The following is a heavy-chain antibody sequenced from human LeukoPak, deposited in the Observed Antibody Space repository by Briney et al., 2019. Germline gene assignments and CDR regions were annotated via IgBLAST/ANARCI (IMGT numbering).Heavy chain of an antibody. Sequence: SETLSLTCTVSGGSISSYYWSWIRQPPGKGLEWIGYIYYSGSTNYNPSLKSRVTISVDTSKNQFSLKLSSVTAADTAVYYCARQPWGDYVVPLQSYFDLWGRGTLVSVSS. V-gene: IGHV4-59*08. CDR1: GGSISSYY. D-gene: IGHD4-17*01. J-gene: IGHJ2*01. CDR2: IYYSGST. CDR3: ARQPWGDYVVPLQSYFDL.